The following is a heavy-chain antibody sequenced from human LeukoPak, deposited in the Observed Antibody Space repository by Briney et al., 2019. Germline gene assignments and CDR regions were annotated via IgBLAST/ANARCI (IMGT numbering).Heavy chain of an antibody. CDR2: IYPGDSHT. CDR3: ARLPYNSGSYRFVYFDY. J-gene: IGHJ4*02. Sequence: GESLKISCKGSGYSFTNFWIGWVRQMPGKGLEWMGLIYPGDSHTRYSPSFQGQVTISADKSISTAYLQWSSLKASDTAMYYCARLPYNSGSYRFVYFDYWGQGTLVTVSS. CDR1: GYSFTNFW. V-gene: IGHV5-51*01. D-gene: IGHD1-26*01.